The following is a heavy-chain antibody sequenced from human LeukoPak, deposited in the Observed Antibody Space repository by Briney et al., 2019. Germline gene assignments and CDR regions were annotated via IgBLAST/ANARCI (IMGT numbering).Heavy chain of an antibody. V-gene: IGHV3-23*01. CDR1: GFTFSSYS. CDR3: AKSQYYYGSGSYYKVSFDN. J-gene: IGHJ4*02. Sequence: GGSLRLSCAASGFTFSSYSMNWVRQAPGKGLEWVSVMSGSGDSTYYVDSVKGRFTISRDNSKNTLYLQMNRLRAEDTAVYYCAKSQYYYGSGSYYKVSFDNWGQGTLVTVSS. D-gene: IGHD3-10*01. CDR2: MSGSGDST.